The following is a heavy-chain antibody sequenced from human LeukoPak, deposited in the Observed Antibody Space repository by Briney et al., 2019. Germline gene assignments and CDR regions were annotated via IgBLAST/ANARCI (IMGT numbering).Heavy chain of an antibody. V-gene: IGHV3-30*04. J-gene: IGHJ3*02. CDR3: ARESCSSTSCYGAGNDAFDI. Sequence: GGSLRLSCAASGFTFSSYAMHWVRQAPGKGLEWVAVISYDGSNKYYADSVKGRFTISRGNSKNTLYLQMNSLRAEDTAVYYCARESCSSTSCYGAGNDAFDIWGQGTMVTVSS. CDR2: ISYDGSNK. CDR1: GFTFSSYA. D-gene: IGHD2-2*01.